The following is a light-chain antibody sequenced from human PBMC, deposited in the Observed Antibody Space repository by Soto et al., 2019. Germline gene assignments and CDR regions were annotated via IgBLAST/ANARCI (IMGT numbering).Light chain of an antibody. CDR3: QQHGSWRIT. Sequence: EIVMTQSPATLSMSPGESATLSCRASQSVSSNSLAWHQQKPGQAPRLLMYAASSRAAGIPDRFSGSGSGTDLTLTISRLESEDFAVYYCQQHGSWRITFGHGTKVDI. V-gene: IGKV3-20*01. CDR1: QSVSSNS. J-gene: IGKJ3*01. CDR2: AAS.